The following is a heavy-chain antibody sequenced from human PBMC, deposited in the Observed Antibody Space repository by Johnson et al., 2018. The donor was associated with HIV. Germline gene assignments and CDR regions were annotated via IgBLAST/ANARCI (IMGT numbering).Heavy chain of an antibody. D-gene: IGHD1-26*01. J-gene: IGHJ3*02. CDR2: INSDGGST. CDR3: AKGMGELLRIDAFDI. Sequence: MQLVESGGGLVQPGGSLRLSCTASGFRFSSSWMHWVRQAPGKGLVWVSRINSDGGSTAYADSVKGRFTISRENTKDTLSLQMNSLRAEDTGVYYCAKGMGELLRIDAFDIWGQGTMVTVSS. CDR1: GFRFSSSW. V-gene: IGHV3-74*03.